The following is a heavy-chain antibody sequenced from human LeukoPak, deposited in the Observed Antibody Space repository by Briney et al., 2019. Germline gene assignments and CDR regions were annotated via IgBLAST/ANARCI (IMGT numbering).Heavy chain of an antibody. CDR1: GGSISRSSYY. CDR3: ARGGGRRYYMDV. V-gene: IGHV4-39*07. CDR2: IYYRGST. D-gene: IGHD2-15*01. J-gene: IGHJ6*03. Sequence: PSETLSLTCTVSGGSISRSSYYWGWIRQTPGKGLEWIGSIYYRGSTNYNPSLKSRVTISVDTSKNQFSLKLSSVTAADTAVYYCARGGGRRYYMDVWGKGTTVTISS.